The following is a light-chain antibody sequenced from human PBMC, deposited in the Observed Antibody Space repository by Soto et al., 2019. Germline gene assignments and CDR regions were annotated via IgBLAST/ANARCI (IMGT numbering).Light chain of an antibody. CDR1: QSVSSY. CDR2: DAY. V-gene: IGKV3D-20*01. Sequence: EIVRTQWPAARSLYPGDRATRSSGASQSVSSYLAWYQQKPGQAPRLLIYDAYKRATGIPDRFSGSGSGTDFTLTISRLEPEDFAVYYCQQYGSSPLTFGQGTKVDIK. CDR3: QQYGSSPLT. J-gene: IGKJ4*01.